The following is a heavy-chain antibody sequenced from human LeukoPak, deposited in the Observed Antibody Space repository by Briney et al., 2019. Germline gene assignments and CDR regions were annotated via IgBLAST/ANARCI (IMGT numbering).Heavy chain of an antibody. V-gene: IGHV1-18*01. Sequence: ASVKVSCKASGYTFTSYGISWVRQAPGQGLEWMGWIGAYNGNTNYAQKLQGRVTMTADTSTGTAYLKLRILRFDDAAADYYARDLGDGYNLDPWGQGTLVTVSS. D-gene: IGHD5-24*01. CDR3: ARDLGDGYNLDP. CDR1: GYTFTSYG. CDR2: IGAYNGNT. J-gene: IGHJ5*02.